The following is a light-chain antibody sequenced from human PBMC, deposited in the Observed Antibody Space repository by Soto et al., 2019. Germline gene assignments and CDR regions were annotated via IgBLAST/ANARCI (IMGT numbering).Light chain of an antibody. CDR3: QQYNSYSPIT. CDR2: AAS. CDR1: QTISSW. Sequence: DIQMTQSPSTLSGSVGDRVTITCRASQTISSWLAWYQQKPGKIPNLLIYAASTLQAGVPSRFSGSGSGTEFTLTISSLQPDDFATYYCQQYNSYSPITFGQGTQLEIK. V-gene: IGKV1-5*01. J-gene: IGKJ5*01.